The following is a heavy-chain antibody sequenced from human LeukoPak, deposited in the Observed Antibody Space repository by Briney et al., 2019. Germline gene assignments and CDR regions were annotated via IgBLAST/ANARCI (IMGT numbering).Heavy chain of an antibody. V-gene: IGHV3-21*01. J-gene: IGHJ4*02. Sequence: GGSLRLSCAASGFTFSSYSMSWVRQAPGKGLEWVSSISSSSYIYYADSVKGRFTISRDNAKNSLYLQMNSLRAEDTAVYYCARDRRSDNYFDYWGQGTLVTVSS. CDR2: ISSSSYI. CDR1: GFTFSSYS. CDR3: ARDRRSDNYFDY.